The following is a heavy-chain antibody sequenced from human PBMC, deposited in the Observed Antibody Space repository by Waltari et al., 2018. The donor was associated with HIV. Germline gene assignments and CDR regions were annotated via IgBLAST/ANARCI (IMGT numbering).Heavy chain of an antibody. Sequence: EVQLVESGGGLVQPGGSLRLSCAASGFTFSSYWMSWVRQAPGKGLGWVANIKQDGREKYDVDSVNGRFTISRDNAENSLYLQMNSLRAEDTAVYYCARGGFYGSGSKVNWGQGTLVTVSS. D-gene: IGHD3-10*01. CDR3: ARGGFYGSGSKVN. CDR1: GFTFSSYW. CDR2: IKQDGREK. V-gene: IGHV3-7*04. J-gene: IGHJ4*02.